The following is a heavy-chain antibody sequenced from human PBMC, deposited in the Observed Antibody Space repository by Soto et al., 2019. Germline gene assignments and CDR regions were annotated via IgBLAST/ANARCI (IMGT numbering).Heavy chain of an antibody. CDR3: AREAVTTRGFDY. CDR1: GYTFTGYY. CDR2: INPNSGGT. J-gene: IGHJ4*02. V-gene: IGHV1-2*04. D-gene: IGHD4-17*01. Sequence: QVQLVQSGAEVKKPGASVKVSCKASGYTFTGYYMHWVRQAPGQGLEWMGWINPNSGGTNYGQKFQGWVTMTRDTSISTAYMELSRLRSDETAVYYCAREAVTTRGFDYWGQGTLVTVSS.